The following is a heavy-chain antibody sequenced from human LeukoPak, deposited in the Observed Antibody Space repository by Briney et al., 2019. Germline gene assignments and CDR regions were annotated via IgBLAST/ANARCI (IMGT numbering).Heavy chain of an antibody. J-gene: IGHJ4*02. D-gene: IGHD3-10*01. CDR1: GGSFSGYY. V-gene: IGHV4-34*01. CDR2: INHSGST. Sequence: PSETLSLTCAVYGGSFSGYYWSWIRQPPGKGLEWIGEINHSGSTNYNPSLKSRVTISVDTSKNQFSLKLSSVTAADTAVYYCARRGYYGSGSFDYWGQGTLVTVSS. CDR3: ARRGYYGSGSFDY.